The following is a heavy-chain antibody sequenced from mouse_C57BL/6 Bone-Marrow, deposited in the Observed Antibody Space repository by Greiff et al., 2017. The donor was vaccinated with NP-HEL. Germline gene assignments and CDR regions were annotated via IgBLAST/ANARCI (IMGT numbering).Heavy chain of an antibody. CDR3: TTYGGSSFYWYFDV. D-gene: IGHD1-1*01. Sequence: EVQLQQSGAELVRPGASVKLSCTASGFNIKDDYMHWVKQRPEQGLEWIGWIDPENGDTEYASKFQGKATITADTSSNTAYLQLSSLTSEDTAVYYCTTYGGSSFYWYFDVWGTGTTVTVSS. CDR1: GFNIKDDY. J-gene: IGHJ1*03. CDR2: IDPENGDT. V-gene: IGHV14-4*01.